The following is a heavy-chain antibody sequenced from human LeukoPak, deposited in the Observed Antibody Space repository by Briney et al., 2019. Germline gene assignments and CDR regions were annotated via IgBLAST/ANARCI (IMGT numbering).Heavy chain of an antibody. D-gene: IGHD3-16*01. CDR1: GFTFSDSA. J-gene: IGHJ5*02. CDR2: ITAVGGST. V-gene: IGHV3-64*05. Sequence: GGSLRLSCSGSGFTFSDSAIHWVRQAPGEGLEYVLAITAVGGSTYYAESLRGRFTISRENAKNTCYVQMNSLRSDDTAVYYCVKDRGGSWGQGTLVTVAS. CDR3: VKDRGGS.